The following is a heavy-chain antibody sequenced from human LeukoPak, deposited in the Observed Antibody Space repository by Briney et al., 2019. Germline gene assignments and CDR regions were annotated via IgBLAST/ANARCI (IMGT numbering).Heavy chain of an antibody. CDR2: INTNTGKP. CDR3: AKKGGDDWFDP. V-gene: IGHV7-4-1*02. D-gene: IGHD3-16*01. CDR1: GYTFSSYA. Sequence: ASVKVSCKASGYTFSSYAMNWVRQAPGQGLEWMGWINTNTGKPTYAQGFIGRFVFSLDTSVSTAYLQISSLKAEDTAVYYCAKKGGDDWFDPWGQGTLVTVSS. J-gene: IGHJ5*02.